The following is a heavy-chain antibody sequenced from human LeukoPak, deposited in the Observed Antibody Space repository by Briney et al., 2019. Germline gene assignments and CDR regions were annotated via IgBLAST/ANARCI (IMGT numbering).Heavy chain of an antibody. J-gene: IGHJ4*02. Sequence: ASVKVSCKASGYTFTSYAISWVRQAPGQGLEWMGGIIPIFGTANYAQKFQGRVTITTDESTSTAYMELGSLRSEDTVVYYCAREVPAGRSVRRQLHTIFFDYWGQGTLVTVSS. CDR1: GYTFTSYA. V-gene: IGHV1-69*05. CDR3: AREVPAGRSVRRQLHTIFFDY. CDR2: IIPIFGTA. D-gene: IGHD2-2*01.